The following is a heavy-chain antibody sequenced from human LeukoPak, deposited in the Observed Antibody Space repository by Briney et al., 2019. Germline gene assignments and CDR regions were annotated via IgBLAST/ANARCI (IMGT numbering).Heavy chain of an antibody. J-gene: IGHJ4*02. CDR1: GGSISSYY. Sequence: SETLSLTCTVSGGSISSYYWSWIRQPPGKGLEWIAYISDIGSINYNPSLKSRVTISLDTSKNQFSLKLSSVTAADTAVYYCARHGGRYDFWSGYYLGDQFDYWGQGTLVTVSS. CDR2: ISDIGSI. V-gene: IGHV4-59*08. D-gene: IGHD3-3*01. CDR3: ARHGGRYDFWSGYYLGDQFDY.